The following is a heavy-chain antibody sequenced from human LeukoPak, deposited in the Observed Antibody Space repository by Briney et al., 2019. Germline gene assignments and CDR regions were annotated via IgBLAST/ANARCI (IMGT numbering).Heavy chain of an antibody. Sequence: GESLKISCKGSGYSFTSYWIGWVRQMPGKGLEWMGIIYPGDSDTRYSPSFQGQVTISADKSISTAYLQWSSLKASDTAMYYCARLRRGWLVRSSYGMDVWGQGTTVTVSS. CDR3: ARLRRGWLVRSSYGMDV. J-gene: IGHJ6*02. CDR1: GYSFTSYW. D-gene: IGHD6-19*01. CDR2: IYPGDSDT. V-gene: IGHV5-51*01.